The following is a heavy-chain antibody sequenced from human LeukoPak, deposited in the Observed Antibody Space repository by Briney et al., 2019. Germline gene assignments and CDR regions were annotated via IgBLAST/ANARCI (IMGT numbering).Heavy chain of an antibody. V-gene: IGHV3-21*01. CDR3: ARDPGYYYDSSGGFDP. J-gene: IGHJ5*02. CDR2: ISSSSYI. CDR1: GFTFSSYS. D-gene: IGHD3-22*01. Sequence: AGGALRLSCAASGFTFSSYSMNWVRQAPGKGLEWVSSISSSSYIYYADSVKGRFTISRDNAKNSLYLQMNSLRAEDTAVYYCARDPGYYYDSSGGFDPWGQGTLVTVSS.